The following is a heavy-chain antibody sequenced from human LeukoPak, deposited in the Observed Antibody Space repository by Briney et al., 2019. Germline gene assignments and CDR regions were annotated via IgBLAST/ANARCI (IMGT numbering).Heavy chain of an antibody. V-gene: IGHV3-23*01. D-gene: IGHD3-10*02. CDR3: AELGITMIGGV. CDR1: GFTFSSYG. J-gene: IGHJ6*04. CDR2: SNDGGAST. Sequence: GGSLRLSCAASGFTFSSYGMSWVRQAPGKGLEWVSTSNDGGASTYYADSVKGRFTISRDNSKNTLYLQMNSLRAEDTAVYYCAELGITMIGGVWGKGTTVTISS.